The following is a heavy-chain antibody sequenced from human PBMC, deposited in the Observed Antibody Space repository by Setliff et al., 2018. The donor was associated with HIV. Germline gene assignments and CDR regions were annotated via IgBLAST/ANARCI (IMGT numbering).Heavy chain of an antibody. Sequence: PGESLKISCAASGFTFSNYAMSWVRQAPGKGLEWVSTIGGSGDSTYYADSVKGRCTVSRDNSRNTLYLHINSLRAEDTAVYYCARGGVAFGYCSSTSCPLWYYYYMDVWGKGTTVTVSS. CDR1: GFTFSNYA. D-gene: IGHD2-2*03. J-gene: IGHJ6*03. CDR3: ARGGVAFGYCSSTSCPLWYYYYMDV. V-gene: IGHV3-23*01. CDR2: IGGSGDST.